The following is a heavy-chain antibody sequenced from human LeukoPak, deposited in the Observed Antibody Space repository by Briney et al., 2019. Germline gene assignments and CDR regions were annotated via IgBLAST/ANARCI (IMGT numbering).Heavy chain of an antibody. CDR2: IIPIHGIA. CDR3: ARPIVVVPAAMRVADSFDI. Sequence: SVKVSCKASGGTFSSYAISWVRQAPGQGLEWMGRIIPIHGIANYAQKFQGRVTITADKSTSTAYMELRSLRSEATVVYYCARPIVVVPAAMRVADSFDIWGQGTMVTVS. J-gene: IGHJ3*02. D-gene: IGHD2-2*01. CDR1: GGTFSSYA. V-gene: IGHV1-69*04.